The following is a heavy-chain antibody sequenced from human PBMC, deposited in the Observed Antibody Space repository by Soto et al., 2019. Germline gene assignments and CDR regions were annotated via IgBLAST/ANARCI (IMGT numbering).Heavy chain of an antibody. V-gene: IGHV1-18*01. CDR3: ATAIEAAGTGGYFDL. Sequence: QVQLVQSGAEVKKPGASVKVSCKASGYTFTSYGISWVRQAPGQGLEWMGWISAYNGNTNYAQKLQGRVTMTTDTSTSTAYPELRSLSSDDTAVYYCATAIEAAGTGGYFDLWGRGTLVTVSS. CDR1: GYTFTSYG. D-gene: IGHD6-13*01. CDR2: ISAYNGNT. J-gene: IGHJ2*01.